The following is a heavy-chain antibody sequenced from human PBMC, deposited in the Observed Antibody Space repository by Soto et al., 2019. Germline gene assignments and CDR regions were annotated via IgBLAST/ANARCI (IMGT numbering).Heavy chain of an antibody. J-gene: IGHJ5*02. CDR1: GFTFISYA. Sequence: PWGSLRLSCAASGFTFISYAIILFRHSPLKWLEWVSAISGSGGSTYYADSVKGRFTISRDNSKNTLYLQMNSLRAEDTAVYYCAKDLSGIAAAGVNWFDPWGQGTLVTVSS. V-gene: IGHV3-23*01. CDR2: ISGSGGST. CDR3: AKDLSGIAAAGVNWFDP. D-gene: IGHD6-13*01.